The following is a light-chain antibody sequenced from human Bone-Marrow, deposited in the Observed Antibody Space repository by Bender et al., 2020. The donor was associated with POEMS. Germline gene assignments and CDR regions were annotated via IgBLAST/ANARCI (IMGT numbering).Light chain of an antibody. CDR2: EVT. J-gene: IGLJ1*01. V-gene: IGLV2-23*02. Sequence: QSALTQPASVSGSPGQSITISCTGTSSDVGKYNAVSWYQQHPGKAPKLIIYEVTNRPSGVSHRFSGSKSGNTASLTISGLQAEDEADYYCCSYAGSSTYVFGTGTKVTVL. CDR1: SSDVGKYNA. CDR3: CSYAGSSTYV.